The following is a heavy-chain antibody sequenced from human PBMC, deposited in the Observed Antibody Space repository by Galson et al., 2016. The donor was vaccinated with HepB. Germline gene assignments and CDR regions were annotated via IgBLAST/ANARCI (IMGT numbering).Heavy chain of an antibody. D-gene: IGHD2-8*02. CDR2: IHSSGTS. Sequence: ETLSLTCTVSGDSISNVGRHWGWFRQSPEMGLEYIGSIHSSGTSYYNPSVGSRVTISIDKSKNEFYLNLRSVTAADTAVYYCARDCTGGTCKSGDYDTFDIWGQGTVVTVSS. J-gene: IGHJ3*02. CDR3: ARDCTGGTCKSGDYDTFDI. CDR1: GDSISNVGRH. V-gene: IGHV4-39*07.